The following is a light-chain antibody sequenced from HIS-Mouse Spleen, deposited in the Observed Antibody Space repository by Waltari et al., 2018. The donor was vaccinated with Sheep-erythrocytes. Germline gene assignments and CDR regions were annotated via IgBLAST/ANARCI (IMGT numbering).Light chain of an antibody. CDR3: QVWDSSSDHPV. CDR2: DDS. Sequence: SYVLTQPPSVSVAPGKTARITCGGNNIGSNSVHWYQQKPGQAHVLVVYDDSDRPSGIPERFSGSNSGNTATLTISRVEAGDEADYYCQVWDSSSDHPVFGGGTKLTVL. V-gene: IGLV3-21*03. CDR1: NIGSNS. J-gene: IGLJ2*01.